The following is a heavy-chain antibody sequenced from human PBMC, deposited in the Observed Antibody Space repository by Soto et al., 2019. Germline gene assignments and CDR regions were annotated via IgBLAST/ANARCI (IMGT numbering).Heavy chain of an antibody. J-gene: IGHJ6*01. CDR1: GFRVGSYA. D-gene: IGHD3-16*01. Sequence: HPGGSLRLSCAASGFRVGSYALHWVRQAPGKGLEWVAVISYNGNNQYYTESVKGRFSISKDNSKNTVDLQMNSLRGEDTAVYFCGRDGQVTWGPTTYYYGVDVWGHGTTVTVSS. CDR3: GRDGQVTWGPTTYYYGVDV. CDR2: ISYNGNNQ. V-gene: IGHV3-30-3*01.